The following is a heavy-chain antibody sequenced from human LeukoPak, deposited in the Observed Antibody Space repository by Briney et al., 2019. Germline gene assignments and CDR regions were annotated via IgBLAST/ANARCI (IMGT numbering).Heavy chain of an antibody. CDR2: ISYDGSNK. V-gene: IGHV3-30-3*01. D-gene: IGHD6-13*01. Sequence: PGGSLRLSCAASGFTFSSYAMHWVRQAPGKGLEWVAVISYDGSNKYYADSVKGRFTISRDNSKNTLYLQMNSLRAEDTAVYYCAKDPRGHSSSWYRGSYFDYWGQGTLVTVSS. CDR3: AKDPRGHSSSWYRGSYFDY. CDR1: GFTFSSYA. J-gene: IGHJ4*02.